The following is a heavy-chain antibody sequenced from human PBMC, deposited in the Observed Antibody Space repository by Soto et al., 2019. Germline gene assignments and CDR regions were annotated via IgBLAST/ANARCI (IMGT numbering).Heavy chain of an antibody. Sequence: PGGSLRLSCTDSGFSFNTYVMDCVRQAPGKGLEWVARILYDGSKEYYADPVKGRFTISRDNSKNTLYLQMDSLRVEDTAVYYCAKGLALMADHWGQGTLVTVSS. CDR1: GFSFNTYV. CDR2: ILYDGSKE. J-gene: IGHJ4*02. CDR3: AKGLALMADH. V-gene: IGHV3-30*18. D-gene: IGHD2-21*01.